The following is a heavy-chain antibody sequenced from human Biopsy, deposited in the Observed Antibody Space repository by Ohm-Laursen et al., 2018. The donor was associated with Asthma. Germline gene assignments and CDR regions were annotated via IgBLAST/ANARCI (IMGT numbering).Heavy chain of an antibody. CDR1: PGSINDYY. J-gene: IGHJ5*02. CDR2: VHSSGST. Sequence: VTLSLTCAVSPGSINDYYWNWIRQFPGKGLEWIGYVHSSGSTRFNPSLKSRVTVSVDTSVDQVSLKLSSVSAADTAIYYCARATSTWSQSGPHFFDHWGPGTLVTVSS. V-gene: IGHV4-59*01. CDR3: ARATSTWSQSGPHFFDH. D-gene: IGHD6-13*01.